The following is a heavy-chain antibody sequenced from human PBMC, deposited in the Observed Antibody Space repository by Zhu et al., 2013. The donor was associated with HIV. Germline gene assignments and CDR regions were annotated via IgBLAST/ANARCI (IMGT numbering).Heavy chain of an antibody. V-gene: IGHV4-59*01. D-gene: IGHD5-12*01. CDR3: ARGEEGDGYNSY. J-gene: IGHJ4*02. Sequence: QVQLQESGPGLVKPSETLSLTCTVSGGSISSYYWSWIRQPPGKGLEWIGYIYYSGSTNYNPSLKSRVTISVDTSKNQFSLKLSSVTAADTAVYYCARGEEGDGYNSYWGQGTLVTVSS. CDR1: GGSISSYY. CDR2: IYYSGST.